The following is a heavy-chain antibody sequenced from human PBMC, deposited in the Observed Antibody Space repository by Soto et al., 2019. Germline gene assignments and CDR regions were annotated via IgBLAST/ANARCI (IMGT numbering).Heavy chain of an antibody. CDR2: IYSGGST. CDR3: AKAGRVYSYAHWS. CDR1: GFIVSSNY. D-gene: IGHD5-18*01. V-gene: IGHV3-53*02. J-gene: IGHJ4*02. Sequence: EVQLVESGGGLIQAGGSLRLSCAASGFIVSSNYKSWVRQAPGKGLEWVSVIYSGGSTYYADSVKGRFTISRDNSKNTLYLQMNNLRAEDTAVYYCAKAGRVYSYAHWSWGQGTLVTVSS.